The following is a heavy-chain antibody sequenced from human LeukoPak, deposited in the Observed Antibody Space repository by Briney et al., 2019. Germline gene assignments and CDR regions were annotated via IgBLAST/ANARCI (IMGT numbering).Heavy chain of an antibody. CDR2: IYSGGST. J-gene: IGHJ4*02. V-gene: IGHV3-53*01. Sequence: GGSLRLSCAASGFTVRSNYMSWVRQAPGKGLEWVSVIYSGGSTYYADSVKGRFTISRDNSKNTLYLQVNSLRAEDTAVYYCARVRKYYDSSGYYIWGQGTLVTVSS. CDR3: ARVRKYYDSSGYYI. CDR1: GFTVRSNY. D-gene: IGHD3-22*01.